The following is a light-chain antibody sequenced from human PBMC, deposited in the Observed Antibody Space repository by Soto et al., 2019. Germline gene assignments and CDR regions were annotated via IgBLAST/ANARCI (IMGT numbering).Light chain of an antibody. CDR2: DAS. J-gene: IGKJ4*01. V-gene: IGKV1-33*01. Sequence: DIQMTQSPSSLSASVGDRVTITCQASQDISNYLNWYQQKPGKAPKLLIYDASKLKTAVPSRFSGSGYGTDFTFSISSLQPEDIATYYCQQYDNLPITFGGGTKVQIK. CDR1: QDISNY. CDR3: QQYDNLPIT.